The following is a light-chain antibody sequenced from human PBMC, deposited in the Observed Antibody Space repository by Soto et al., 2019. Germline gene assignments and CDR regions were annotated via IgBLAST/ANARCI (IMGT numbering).Light chain of an antibody. CDR1: SGSIASNY. V-gene: IGLV6-57*03. CDR2: EDN. CDR3: QSYDSSNLSVV. Sequence: NFMLTQPHSVSESPGKTVTISCTRSSGSIASNYVQWYQQRPGSAPTTVIYEDNQRPSGVPDRFSGSIDSSSNSASLTISGLKPEDEADYYSQSYDSSNLSVVFGGGTKLTVL. J-gene: IGLJ2*01.